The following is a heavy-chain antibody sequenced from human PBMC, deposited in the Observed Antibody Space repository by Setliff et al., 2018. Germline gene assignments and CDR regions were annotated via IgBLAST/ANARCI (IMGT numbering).Heavy chain of an antibody. CDR2: IHTGGGSA. CDR3: ARGGMAAAGRKGVFEY. Sequence: ASVKVSCKASGYIFTDYYMHWVRQAPGQGLEWMGIIHTGGGSASYAQKFQGRVTMTSDTSTSTVYMEVNSVTSGDTAIYYCARGGMAAAGRKGVFEYWGQGTVVTVSS. CDR1: GYIFTDYY. D-gene: IGHD6-13*01. V-gene: IGHV1-46*01. J-gene: IGHJ4*02.